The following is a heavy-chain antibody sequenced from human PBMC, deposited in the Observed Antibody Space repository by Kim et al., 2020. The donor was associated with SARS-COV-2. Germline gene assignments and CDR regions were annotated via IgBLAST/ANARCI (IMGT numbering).Heavy chain of an antibody. CDR3: ARARGSYTTLGRGRLRDGMDV. CDR2: IYYSGST. J-gene: IGHJ6*02. Sequence: SETLSLTCTVSGGSISSYYWSWIRQPPGKGLEWIGYIYYSGSTNYNPSLKSRVTISVDTSKNQFSLKLSSVTAADTAVYYCARARGSYTTLGRGRLRDGMDVWGQGTTVTVSS. D-gene: IGHD3-16*01. CDR1: GGSISSYY. V-gene: IGHV4-59*13.